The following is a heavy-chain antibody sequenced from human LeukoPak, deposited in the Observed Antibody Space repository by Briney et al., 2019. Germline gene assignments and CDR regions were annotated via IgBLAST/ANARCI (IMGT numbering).Heavy chain of an antibody. Sequence: SETLSLTCIVSGGPITSSGYYWTWIRQTPGKGLEWIGTMYYGGNTNYNPSLKSRVTISVDTSKNQFSLKLSSVTAADTAVYYCATSFSGAFDIWGQGTMVTVSS. V-gene: IGHV4-39*07. J-gene: IGHJ3*02. CDR2: MYYGGNT. CDR3: ATSFSGAFDI. D-gene: IGHD6-25*01. CDR1: GGPITSSGYY.